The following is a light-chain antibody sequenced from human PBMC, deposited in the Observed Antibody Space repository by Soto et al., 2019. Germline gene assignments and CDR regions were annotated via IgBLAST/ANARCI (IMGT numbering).Light chain of an antibody. J-gene: IGLJ1*01. Sequence: SVLTXPPCVSGAPGQTLSILWTGISSNIGAGYDVHWYQQLPGTAPKLLIYGNKNRPPGVPDRFSGSRSDTSASLAITGLQADDEADYYCQSYDTGLTGSRVFGSGTKVTGL. CDR1: SSNIGAGYD. V-gene: IGLV1-40*01. CDR2: GNK. CDR3: QSYDTGLTGSRV.